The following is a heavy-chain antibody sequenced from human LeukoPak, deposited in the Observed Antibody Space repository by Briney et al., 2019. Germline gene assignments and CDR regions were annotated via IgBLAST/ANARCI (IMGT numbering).Heavy chain of an antibody. CDR2: MYGGGGT. J-gene: IGHJ4*02. D-gene: IGHD3-16*01. Sequence: GGSVRLSCEVSGFSVSTNYMTWVRQAPGKGLEWVSVMYGGGGTDYADSVKGRFTISRDNSKNTVYLHMIYLRAEDTAVYYCARRLGESSENWGQGSLVTVSS. V-gene: IGHV3-53*01. CDR1: GFSVSTNY. CDR3: ARRLGESSEN.